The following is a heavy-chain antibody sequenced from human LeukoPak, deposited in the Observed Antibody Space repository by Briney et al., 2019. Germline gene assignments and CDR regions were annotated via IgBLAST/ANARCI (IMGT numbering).Heavy chain of an antibody. D-gene: IGHD6-13*01. CDR1: GYTFTSFG. V-gene: IGHV1-18*01. Sequence: ASVKVSCKASGYTFTSFGISWVRQAPGQGLEWMGWISAYSGSTNYAQKFQGRVTMTRDTSTSTAYMELTSLRSDDTAVYYCARDPYSSSWPDYWGQGTLVTVSS. CDR3: ARDPYSSSWPDY. J-gene: IGHJ4*02. CDR2: ISAYSGST.